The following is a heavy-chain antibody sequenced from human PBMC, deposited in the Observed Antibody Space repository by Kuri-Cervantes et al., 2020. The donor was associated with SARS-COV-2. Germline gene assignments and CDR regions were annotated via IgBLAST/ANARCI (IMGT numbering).Heavy chain of an antibody. CDR1: GYTFTSYD. Sequence: ASVKVSCKASGYTFTSYDINWVRQATGQGLEWMGWMNPNSGNTGYAQKFQGRVTMTRNTSISTAYMELSSLRSEDTAVYYCARSSSGRNREDWFDPWGHGNLVNVAS. V-gene: IGHV1-8*01. D-gene: IGHD1-26*01. J-gene: IGHJ5*02. CDR2: MNPNSGNT. CDR3: ARSSSGRNREDWFDP.